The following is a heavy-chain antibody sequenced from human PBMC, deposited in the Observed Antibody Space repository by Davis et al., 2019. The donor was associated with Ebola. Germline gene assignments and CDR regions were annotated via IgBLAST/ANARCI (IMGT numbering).Heavy chain of an antibody. CDR3: ATFHGGRGY. CDR2: ISSGGVTT. Sequence: GESLKISCAASGVTFSDYSMSWVRQAPGKGLEWVSYISSGGVTTYYTDSVRGRFTISRDNAKNSLYLQMNSLRVEDTAVYFCATFHGGRGYWGQGTLVTVSS. V-gene: IGHV3-48*04. CDR1: GVTFSDYS. D-gene: IGHD4-23*01. J-gene: IGHJ4*02.